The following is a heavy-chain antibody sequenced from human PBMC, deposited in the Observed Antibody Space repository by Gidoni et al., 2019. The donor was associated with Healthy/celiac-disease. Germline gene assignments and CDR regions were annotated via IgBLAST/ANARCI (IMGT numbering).Heavy chain of an antibody. CDR1: GGTFSSYA. J-gene: IGHJ4*02. D-gene: IGHD3-10*01. Sequence: QVQLVQSGAEVKKPGSSVKVSCKASGGTFSSYAISWVRQAPGQGLEWMGGIIPIFGTANYAQKFQGRVTITADESTSTAYMELSSLRSEDTAVYYCARVDRDYYGSGSYYNGAFDYWGQGTLVTVSS. CDR3: ARVDRDYYGSGSYYNGAFDY. CDR2: IIPIFGTA. V-gene: IGHV1-69*01.